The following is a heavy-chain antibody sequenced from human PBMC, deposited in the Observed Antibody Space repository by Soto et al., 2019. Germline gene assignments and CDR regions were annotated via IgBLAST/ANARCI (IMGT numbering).Heavy chain of an antibody. D-gene: IGHD3-9*01. V-gene: IGHV1-24*01. Sequence: GASVKVSCKVSGYTLTELSMHWVRQAPGKGLEWMGGFDPEDGETIYAQKFQGRVTMTEDTSIDTAYMELSSLRSEDTAVYYCATQTYDILTGAPPYYYYYYMDVWGKGTTVTVSS. J-gene: IGHJ6*03. CDR3: ATQTYDILTGAPPYYYYYYMDV. CDR2: FDPEDGET. CDR1: GYTLTELS.